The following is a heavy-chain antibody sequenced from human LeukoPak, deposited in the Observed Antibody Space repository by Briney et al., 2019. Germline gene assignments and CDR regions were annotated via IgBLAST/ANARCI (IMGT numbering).Heavy chain of an antibody. D-gene: IGHD3-22*01. Sequence: SETLSLTCAVYGGSFSGYYWSWIRQPPGKGLEWIGSIYYSGSTYYNPSLKSRVTISVDTSKNQFSLKLSSVTAADTAVYYCARHAYYYDSSGYSGYYWGQGTLVTVSS. CDR1: GGSFSGYY. CDR3: ARHAYYYDSSGYSGYY. CDR2: IYYSGST. V-gene: IGHV4-34*01. J-gene: IGHJ4*02.